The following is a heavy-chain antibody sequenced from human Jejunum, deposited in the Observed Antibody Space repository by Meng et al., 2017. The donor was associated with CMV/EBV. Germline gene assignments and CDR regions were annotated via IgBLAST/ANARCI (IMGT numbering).Heavy chain of an antibody. CDR3: VRGVSPTEWPLEK. CDR2: IHYSEST. V-gene: IGHV4-59*01. J-gene: IGHJ4*02. Sequence: VSGCSISSYYWSWVRQSPGKGLEWLGYIHYSESTKYNPSLESRVTMSLDRSRNQFSLRLSSVTAADTAVYFCVRGVSPTEWPLEKWGQGTLVTVSS. CDR1: GCSISSYY. D-gene: IGHD3-3*01.